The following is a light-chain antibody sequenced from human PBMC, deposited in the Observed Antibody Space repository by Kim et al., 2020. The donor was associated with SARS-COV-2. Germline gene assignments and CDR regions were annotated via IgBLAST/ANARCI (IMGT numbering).Light chain of an antibody. CDR2: AAS. V-gene: IGKV1-27*01. Sequence: ASLGDRVTITCRASQGISNYFAWYQQQPGKVPKLLIYAASTLQSGVPSRFSGSGSGTDFTLTISSLQPEDVATYYCQKYNSAPLTFGPGTKVDIK. CDR1: QGISNY. CDR3: QKYNSAPLT. J-gene: IGKJ3*01.